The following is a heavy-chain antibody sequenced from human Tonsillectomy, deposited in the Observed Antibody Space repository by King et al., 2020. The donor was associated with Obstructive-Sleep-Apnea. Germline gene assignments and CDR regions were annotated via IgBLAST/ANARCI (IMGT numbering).Heavy chain of an antibody. V-gene: IGHV4-30-4*01. Sequence: VQLQESGPGLVKPSQTLSLTCTVSGDSISSGDYYWSWIRQPPGKGLEWIGYIYNSGNSYYNPYLKSRVTISVYTSKHQFSLKLCSVTAADTAVYYWAREYCSGGSCSLAYWGQGTLVTVAS. D-gene: IGHD2-15*01. CDR2: IYNSGNS. CDR3: AREYCSGGSCSLAY. CDR1: GDSISSGDYY. J-gene: IGHJ4*02.